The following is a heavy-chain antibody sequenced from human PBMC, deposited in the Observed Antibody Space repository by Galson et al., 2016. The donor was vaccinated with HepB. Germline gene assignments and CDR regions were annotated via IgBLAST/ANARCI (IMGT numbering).Heavy chain of an antibody. D-gene: IGHD5-18*01. V-gene: IGHV3-21*01. CDR2: ISRGSGYI. Sequence: SLRLSCAASGFTFSTCNMNWVRQAPGKGLEWVSSISRGSGYIYYADSVKGRFTISRDNAKNSLYLQMNSLRAEDTAVYYCCVDTAMDYVFDYWGQGTLVTVSS. CDR1: GFTFSTCN. CDR3: CVDTAMDYVFDY. J-gene: IGHJ4*02.